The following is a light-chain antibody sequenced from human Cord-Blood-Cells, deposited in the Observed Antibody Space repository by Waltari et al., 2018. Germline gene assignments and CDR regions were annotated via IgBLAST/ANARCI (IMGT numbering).Light chain of an antibody. CDR1: SSDVGGYNY. V-gene: IGLV2-11*01. CDR3: CSYAGSYTHVV. CDR2: DVS. Sequence: QSALTQPRSVSGSPGQSVTISCTGTSSDVGGYNYVSWYQQHPGKAPKLMIYDVSKRPSGVPDRFSCSKSGNTASLTISGLQAEDEADYYCCSYAGSYTHVVFGGGTKLTVL. J-gene: IGLJ2*01.